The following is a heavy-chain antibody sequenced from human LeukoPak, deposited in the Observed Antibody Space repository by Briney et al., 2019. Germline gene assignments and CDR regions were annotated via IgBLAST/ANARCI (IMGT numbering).Heavy chain of an antibody. CDR2: IYPGDSDT. Sequence: GESLKISCKGSGYTFSSYWIGWVRQMPGKGLEWLGIIYPGDSDTRYSPSFRGQVTISADKSISSAYLQWSSLKASDTALYYCARLPMVRAGSAFDIWGQGTMVTVSS. CDR3: ARLPMVRAGSAFDI. CDR1: GYTFSSYW. D-gene: IGHD3-10*01. V-gene: IGHV5-51*03. J-gene: IGHJ3*02.